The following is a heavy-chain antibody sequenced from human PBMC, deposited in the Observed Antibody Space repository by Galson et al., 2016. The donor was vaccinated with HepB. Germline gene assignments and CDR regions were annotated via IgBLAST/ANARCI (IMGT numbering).Heavy chain of an antibody. CDR3: ARGTSYYGSGGFPAGDALDI. V-gene: IGHV3-21*01. CDR1: GFILSDYS. CDR2: ISKTINYI. D-gene: IGHD3-22*01. Sequence: SLRLSCAASGFILSDYSLNWVRQAPGKGLEWVSCISKTINYISYAKSVKGRFTISRDDAKNSLSLQMNGLTSEDTAVYYCARGTSYYGSGGFPAGDALDIWGQGTMVTVSS. J-gene: IGHJ3*02.